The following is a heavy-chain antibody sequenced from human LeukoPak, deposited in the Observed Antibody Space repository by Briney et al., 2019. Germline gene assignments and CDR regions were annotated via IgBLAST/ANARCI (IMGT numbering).Heavy chain of an antibody. Sequence: GGSQRLSCAASGFTFSSYGMHWVRQAPGKGLEWVAVIWYDGSNKYYADSVKGRFTISRDNSKNTLYLQMNSLRAEDTAVYYCAKDPNYGSGSYYGYWGQGTLVTVSS. V-gene: IGHV3-33*06. J-gene: IGHJ4*02. CDR2: IWYDGSNK. CDR1: GFTFSSYG. CDR3: AKDPNYGSGSYYGY. D-gene: IGHD3-10*01.